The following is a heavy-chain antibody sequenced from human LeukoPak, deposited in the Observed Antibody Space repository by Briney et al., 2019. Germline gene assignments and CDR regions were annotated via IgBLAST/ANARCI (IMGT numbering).Heavy chain of an antibody. Sequence: GESLKISCKGSGYSFTNYWIGWVRQMPGKGLEWMGIIYPGDSDTRYSPSFQGQVTISADKSISTAYLQWSSLKASDTAMYYCARRVVIGPMVRGENWFDPWGQGTLVTVSS. D-gene: IGHD3-10*01. CDR2: IYPGDSDT. CDR1: GYSFTNYW. J-gene: IGHJ5*02. CDR3: ARRVVIGPMVRGENWFDP. V-gene: IGHV5-51*01.